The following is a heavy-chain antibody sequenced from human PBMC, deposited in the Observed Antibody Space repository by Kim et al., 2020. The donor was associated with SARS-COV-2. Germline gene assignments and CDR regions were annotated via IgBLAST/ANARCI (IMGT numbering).Heavy chain of an antibody. CDR1: GGTFSSYA. Sequence: SVKVSCKASGGTFSSYAISWVRQATGQGLEWMGGIIPIFGTANYAQKFQGRVTITADESTSTAYMELSSLRSEDTAVYYCARGRDYGAPGGWFDPWGQGTLVTVSS. J-gene: IGHJ5*02. V-gene: IGHV1-69*13. D-gene: IGHD4-17*01. CDR2: IIPIFGTA. CDR3: ARGRDYGAPGGWFDP.